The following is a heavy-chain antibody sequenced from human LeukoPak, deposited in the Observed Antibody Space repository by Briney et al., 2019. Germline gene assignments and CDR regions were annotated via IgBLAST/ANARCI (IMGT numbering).Heavy chain of an antibody. CDR2: TRNKANSYTT. D-gene: IGHD3-10*01. J-gene: IGHJ4*02. Sequence: GGSLRLSCAASGFTFSDHYMDWVRQAPGKGLEWVGRTRNKANSYTTEYAASVKGRFTISRDDSTNPLYLQMNSLKTEDTAVYYCARVAMRGSGSYAYFDYWGQGTLVTVSS. CDR3: ARVAMRGSGSYAYFDY. CDR1: GFTFSDHY. V-gene: IGHV3-72*01.